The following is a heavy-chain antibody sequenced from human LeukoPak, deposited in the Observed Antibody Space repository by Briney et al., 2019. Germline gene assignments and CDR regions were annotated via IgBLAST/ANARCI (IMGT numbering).Heavy chain of an antibody. Sequence: ASVKVSCKVSGYTLTELSMHWVRQAPGKGLEWMGRFDPEDGETIYAQKLQGRVTMTTDTSTSTAYMELRSLRSDDTAVYYCARGPFNYGSGGHYFGYWGRGTLVTVSS. CDR3: ARGPFNYGSGGHYFGY. CDR1: GYTLTELS. J-gene: IGHJ4*02. CDR2: FDPEDGET. V-gene: IGHV1-24*01. D-gene: IGHD3-10*01.